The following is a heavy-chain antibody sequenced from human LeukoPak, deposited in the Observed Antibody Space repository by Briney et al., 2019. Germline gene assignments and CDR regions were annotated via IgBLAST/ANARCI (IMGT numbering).Heavy chain of an antibody. V-gene: IGHV4-59*01. CDR3: AGITMTLGY. CDR1: GASITTYY. J-gene: IGHJ4*02. D-gene: IGHD3-22*01. CDR2: IHSSGSA. Sequence: SETLSLTCTVSGASITTYYWSWIRQPPGKGPEYIGQIHSSGSANYNPSLKSRVAMSLDASKNQFSLTIRSVTAADTAIYYCAGITMTLGYWGQGTLVTVSS.